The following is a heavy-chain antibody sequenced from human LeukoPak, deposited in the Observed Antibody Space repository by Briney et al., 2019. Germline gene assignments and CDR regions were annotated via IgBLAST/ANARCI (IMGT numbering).Heavy chain of an antibody. CDR1: GYSISSGYY. D-gene: IGHD2/OR15-2a*01. Sequence: SETLSLTCAVSGYSISSGYYWGWIRQPPGKGLEWIGSIYHSGSTYYNPSLRSRVTLSVDTSKNQFSLKLSSVTAADTAVYYCARQNPAIDYWGQGTLVTVSS. J-gene: IGHJ4*01. CDR2: IYHSGST. CDR3: ARQNPAIDY. V-gene: IGHV4-38-2*01.